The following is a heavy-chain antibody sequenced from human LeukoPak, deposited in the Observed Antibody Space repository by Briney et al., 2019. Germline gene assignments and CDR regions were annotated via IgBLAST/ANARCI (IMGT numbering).Heavy chain of an antibody. CDR3: ASGSSGWNIFDY. J-gene: IGHJ4*02. D-gene: IGHD6-19*01. V-gene: IGHV3-11*01. CDR1: GFTFSDYY. CDR2: ISSSGSTI. Sequence: GGSLRLSCAASGFTFSDYYMSWIRQAPGKGLEWVSYISSSGSTIYYADSVKGRFTISRDNAKNSLYLQMSSLRAEDTTVYYCASGSSGWNIFDYWGQGTLVTVSS.